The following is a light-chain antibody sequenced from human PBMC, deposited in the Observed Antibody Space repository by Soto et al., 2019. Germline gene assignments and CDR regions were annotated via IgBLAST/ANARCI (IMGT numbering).Light chain of an antibody. CDR3: QQYSNWPPGT. Sequence: EIVLTQSPGTLSLSPGERATLSCRASQSVSSSYLAWYQQKPGQAPRLLIYGASTRATGNPARFSGSGSGTEFTLTISSLQSEDFAVYYCQQYSNWPPGTFGQGTKVDIK. V-gene: IGKV3-15*01. CDR2: GAS. CDR1: QSVSSSY. J-gene: IGKJ1*01.